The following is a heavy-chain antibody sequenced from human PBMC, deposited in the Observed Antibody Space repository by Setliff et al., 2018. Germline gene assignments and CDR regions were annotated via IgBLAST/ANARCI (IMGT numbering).Heavy chain of an antibody. CDR3: ARVALVVVIRNAFDI. D-gene: IGHD2-21*01. J-gene: IGHJ3*02. Sequence: SETLSLTCTVSGGSISSGIYYWSWIRQPAGKGLEWIGHIYTSGSTNYNPSLKSRVTIAXDTSKNQFSLXXXXVXAADTAVYYCARVALVVVIRNAFDIWGQGTMVTVSS. V-gene: IGHV4-61*09. CDR1: GGSISSGIYY. CDR2: IYTSGST.